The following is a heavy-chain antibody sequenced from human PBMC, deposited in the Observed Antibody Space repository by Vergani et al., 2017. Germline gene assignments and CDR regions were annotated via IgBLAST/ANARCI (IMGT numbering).Heavy chain of an antibody. Sequence: QVQLQESGPGLVKPSQTLSLTCTVPGGSISSGSYYWSWIRQPAGKGLEWIGRIYTSGSTNYNPSLKSRVTISVDTSKNQFSLKLSSVTAADTAVYYCAREYCSSTSCYPPRYWGQGTLVTVSS. D-gene: IGHD2-2*01. CDR1: GGSISSGSYY. CDR3: AREYCSSTSCYPPRY. CDR2: IYTSGST. J-gene: IGHJ4*02. V-gene: IGHV4-61*02.